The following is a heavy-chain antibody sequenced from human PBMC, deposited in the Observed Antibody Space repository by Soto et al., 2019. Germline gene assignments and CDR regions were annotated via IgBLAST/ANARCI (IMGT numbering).Heavy chain of an antibody. Sequence: GVPMQISSKVAGYSFTKYCIGCVRQKPGKGLEWMAIIYPDESDTRYSPSFQGQVTISADKSISTAYLQWSSLRAEDTAVYYCARGYCSGGSCYHGGMDVWGQGTTVTVSS. V-gene: IGHV5-51*01. J-gene: IGHJ6*02. D-gene: IGHD2-15*01. CDR3: ARGYCSGGSCYHGGMDV. CDR2: IYPDESDT. CDR1: GYSFTKYC.